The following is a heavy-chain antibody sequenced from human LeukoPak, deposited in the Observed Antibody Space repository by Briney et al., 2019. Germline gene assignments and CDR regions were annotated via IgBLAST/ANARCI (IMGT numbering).Heavy chain of an antibody. CDR2: IYYSGST. D-gene: IGHD3-10*01. V-gene: IGHV4-59*01. Sequence: SQTLSLTCTVSGGSISSYYWSWIRQPPGKGLERIGYIYYSGSTNYNPSLKSRVTISVDTSKNQFSLKLSSVTAADTAVYYCARGIMVRGVIFDYWGQGTLVTVSS. J-gene: IGHJ4*02. CDR3: ARGIMVRGVIFDY. CDR1: GGSISSYY.